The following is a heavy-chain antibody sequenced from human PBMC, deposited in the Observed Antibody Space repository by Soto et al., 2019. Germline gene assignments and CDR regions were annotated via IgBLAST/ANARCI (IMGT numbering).Heavy chain of an antibody. CDR3: ARDLATMPGRYESRPTDYGMDG. CDR2: IYYSGST. D-gene: IGHD3-22*01. CDR1: GGSISSYY. V-gene: IGHV4-59*12. J-gene: IGHJ6*02. Sequence: PSETLSLTCTVSGGSISSYYWSWIRQPPGKGLEWIGYIYYSGSTNYNPSLKSRVTISVDTSKNQFSLKLSSVTAADTAVYYCARDLATMPGRYESRPTDYGMDGWGQGTPVTFSS.